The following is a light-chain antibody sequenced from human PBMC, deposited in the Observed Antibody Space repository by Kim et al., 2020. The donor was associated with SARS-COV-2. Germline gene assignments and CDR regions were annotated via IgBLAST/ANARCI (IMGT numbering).Light chain of an antibody. V-gene: IGKV3-20*01. CDR2: GTS. CDR1: QTVSSSY. Sequence: PGTRAPPSCRASQTVSSSYLAWYQQKPGQAPRLLIYGTSSRATGIPDRFSGSGSGTDFTLTISRLEPEDFAVYYCQQYGSSPPYTFGQGTKLEI. J-gene: IGKJ2*01. CDR3: QQYGSSPPYT.